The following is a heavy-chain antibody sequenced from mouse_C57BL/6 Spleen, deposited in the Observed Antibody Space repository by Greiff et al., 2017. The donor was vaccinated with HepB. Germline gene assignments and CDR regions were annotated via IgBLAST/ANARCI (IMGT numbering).Heavy chain of an antibody. D-gene: IGHD1-1*01. CDR3: ARHYGSSYEGYFDY. CDR1: GYAFSSYW. J-gene: IGHJ2*01. CDR2: IYPGDGDT. Sequence: VQLQQSGAELVKPGASVKISCKASGYAFSSYWMNWVKQRPGKGLEWIGQIYPGDGDTNYNGKFKGKATLTADKSSSTAYMQLSSLTSEDSAVYVCARHYGSSYEGYFDYWGQGTTLTVSS. V-gene: IGHV1-80*01.